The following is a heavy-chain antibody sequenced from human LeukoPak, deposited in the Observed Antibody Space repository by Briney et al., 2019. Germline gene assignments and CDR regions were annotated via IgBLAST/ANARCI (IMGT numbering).Heavy chain of an antibody. CDR2: IYTSGSA. J-gene: IGHJ6*03. CDR1: GGSISSGSYY. D-gene: IGHD1/OR15-1a*01. CDR3: ASRRLEQPPYYYYYYMDV. V-gene: IGHV4-61*02. Sequence: SETLSLTCTVSGGSISSGSYYWSWIRQPAGKGLEWIGRIYTSGSANYNPSLKSRVTISVDTSKNQFSLKLSSVTAADTAVYYCASRRLEQPPYYYYYYMDVWGKGTTVTVSS.